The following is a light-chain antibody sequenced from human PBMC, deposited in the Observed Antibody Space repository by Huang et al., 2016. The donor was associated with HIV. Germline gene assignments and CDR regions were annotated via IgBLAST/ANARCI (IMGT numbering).Light chain of an antibody. V-gene: IGKV3-11*01. CDR2: DAS. CDR1: QNINTH. CDR3: QQRVNGLT. Sequence: EIVLTQSPATLSFFPGQRVSLSCRASQNINTHLAWYQQRPGQPPRLLIYDASSRVPGVPARFSGSGSGTDFTLTISSLESEDFANYYCQQRVNGLTFGGGTKV. J-gene: IGKJ4*01.